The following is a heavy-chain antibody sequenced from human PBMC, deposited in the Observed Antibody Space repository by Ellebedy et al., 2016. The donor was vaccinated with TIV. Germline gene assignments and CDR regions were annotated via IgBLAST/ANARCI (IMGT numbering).Heavy chain of an antibody. CDR3: ASDYDSSTDAFDI. V-gene: IGHV4-59*01. Sequence: MPSETLSLTCTVSGGSISSYYWSWIRQPPGKGLEWIGYIYYSGSTNYNPSLKSRVTISVDTSKNQFSLKLSSVTAADTAVYYCASDYDSSTDAFDIWGQGTMVTVSS. J-gene: IGHJ3*02. CDR1: GGSISSYY. D-gene: IGHD3-22*01. CDR2: IYYSGST.